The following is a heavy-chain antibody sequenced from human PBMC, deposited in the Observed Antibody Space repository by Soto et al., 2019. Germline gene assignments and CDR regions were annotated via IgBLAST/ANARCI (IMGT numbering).Heavy chain of an antibody. J-gene: IGHJ6*02. CDR1: GFTFSSYA. CDR2: ISYDGSNK. CDR3: ARAGCDGGSCSTRVGLRYGMDV. D-gene: IGHD2-15*01. Sequence: QVQLVESGGGVVQPGRSLRLSCAASGFTFSSYAMHWVRQAPGKGLEWVAVISYDGSNKYYADSVKGRFTISRDNTKNTMYLKKNSLRAEDTAVYYCARAGCDGGSCSTRVGLRYGMDVWGQGTMVTVSS. V-gene: IGHV3-30-3*01.